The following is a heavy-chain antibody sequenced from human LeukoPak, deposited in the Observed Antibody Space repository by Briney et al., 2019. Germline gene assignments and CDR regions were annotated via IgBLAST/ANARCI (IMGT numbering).Heavy chain of an antibody. CDR3: AREVMAKRRAFDI. CDR2: IYSDDRT. CDR1: GFTASSNY. D-gene: IGHD2-8*01. J-gene: IGHJ3*02. V-gene: IGHV3-53*04. Sequence: GGSLRLSCAASGFTASSNYMSWVRQAPGKGLEWVSVIYSDDRTYYADSVMGRFTISRHTSKKTLYLQMNSLRAEDTAVYYCAREVMAKRRAFDIWGQGTVVTVSS.